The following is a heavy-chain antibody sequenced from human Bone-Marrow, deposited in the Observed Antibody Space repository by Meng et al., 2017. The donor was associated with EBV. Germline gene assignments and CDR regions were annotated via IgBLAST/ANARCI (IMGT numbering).Heavy chain of an antibody. V-gene: IGHV2-5*02. J-gene: IGHJ4*02. CDR3: AHRPTDYGSKFDY. CDR2: VYWDDDK. Sequence: QISLKESGPTLVKPTQTLTLPCSFSGFPLRTSGVGVAWIRQPPGKALEWLALVYWDDDKRYRPSLRSRLTITKDTSKNQVVLLMTDMDPEDTGTYYCAHRPTDYGSKFDYWGQGTLVTVSS. D-gene: IGHD3-16*01. CDR1: GFPLRTSGVG.